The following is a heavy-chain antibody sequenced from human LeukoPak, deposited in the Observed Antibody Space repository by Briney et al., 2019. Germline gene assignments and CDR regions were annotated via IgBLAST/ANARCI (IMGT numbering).Heavy chain of an antibody. CDR2: IIPIFGTA. Sequence: SVKVSCKASGGTFSSYAISWVRQAPGQGLEWMGGIIPIFGTADYAQKFQGRVTITADESTSTAYMELSSLRSEDTAVYYCARAGYYDSSGIPRYWGQGTLVTVSS. CDR1: GGTFSSYA. D-gene: IGHD3-22*01. CDR3: ARAGYYDSSGIPRY. J-gene: IGHJ4*02. V-gene: IGHV1-69*13.